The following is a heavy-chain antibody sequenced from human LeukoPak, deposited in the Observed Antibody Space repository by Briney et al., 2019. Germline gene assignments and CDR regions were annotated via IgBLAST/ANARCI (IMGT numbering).Heavy chain of an antibody. V-gene: IGHV4-59*01. D-gene: IGHD3-16*01. CDR3: ARENSFGSFDY. Sequence: SETLSLTCTVSGGSISSYHWSWIRQPPGKGLEWIGYIYYSGSTNYNPSLKSRVTISVDTSKNQFSLKLSSVTAADTAVYYCARENSFGSFDYWGQGTLVTVSS. J-gene: IGHJ4*02. CDR1: GGSISSYH. CDR2: IYYSGST.